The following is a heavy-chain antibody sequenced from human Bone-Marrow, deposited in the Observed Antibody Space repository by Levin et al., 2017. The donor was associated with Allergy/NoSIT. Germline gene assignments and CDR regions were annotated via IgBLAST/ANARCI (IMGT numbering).Heavy chain of an antibody. J-gene: IGHJ6*02. V-gene: IGHV3-30*03. Sequence: GGSLRLSCEASGFIFSRSAMNWVRQAPGKGLEWVALISDDDDGSRKYYADFVKGRFTISRDNSKSTVYLQINNMNSEDTAVYYCARDHAGYDSDGYHRSNFYSLDVWGQGTSVTVS. CDR2: ISDDDDGSRK. CDR1: GFIFSRSA. D-gene: IGHD3-22*01. CDR3: ARDHAGYDSDGYHRSNFYSLDV.